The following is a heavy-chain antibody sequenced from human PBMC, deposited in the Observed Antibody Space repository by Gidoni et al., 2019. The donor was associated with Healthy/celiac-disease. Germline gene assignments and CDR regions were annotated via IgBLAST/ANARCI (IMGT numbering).Heavy chain of an antibody. CDR1: GFTFSRYE. D-gene: IGHD1-26*01. CDR2: ISSSGSTI. V-gene: IGHV3-48*03. CDR3: ARDGQWELPDYYYYYMDV. Sequence: ELQLVESGGGVVQPGGSLRPSCAASGFTFSRYEITSIRQAPGQGVNWVRQAPGKGLELVSYISSSGSTIYYADSVKGRFTISRYNAKNSLYLQMNSLRAEDTAVYYCARDGQWELPDYYYYYMDVWGKGTTVTVSS. J-gene: IGHJ6*03.